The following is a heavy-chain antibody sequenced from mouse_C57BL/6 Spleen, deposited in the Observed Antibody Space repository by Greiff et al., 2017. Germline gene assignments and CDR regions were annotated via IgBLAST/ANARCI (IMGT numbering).Heavy chain of an antibody. CDR3: ARDLYAMDY. Sequence: EVQVVESEGGLVQPGSSMTLSCTASGFTFSDYYMAWVRQVPEKGLEWVANINYDGSSTYYLDSLKSRFIISRDNAKNILYLQMSSLKSEDTATYYCARDLYAMDYWGQGTSVTVSS. CDR2: INYDGSST. V-gene: IGHV5-16*01. CDR1: GFTFSDYY. J-gene: IGHJ4*01.